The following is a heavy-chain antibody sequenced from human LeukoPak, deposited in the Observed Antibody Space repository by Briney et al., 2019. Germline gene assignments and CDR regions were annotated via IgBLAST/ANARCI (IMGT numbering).Heavy chain of an antibody. Sequence: GRSLRLSCAASGFTFSSYGMHWVRQDPGKGLEWVAVISYDGSNKYYADSAKGRFTISRDNSKNTLYLQMNSLRAEDTAVYYCAKEVTVAGRGDYWGQGTLVTVSS. V-gene: IGHV3-30*18. J-gene: IGHJ4*02. CDR3: AKEVTVAGRGDY. CDR1: GFTFSSYG. CDR2: ISYDGSNK. D-gene: IGHD6-19*01.